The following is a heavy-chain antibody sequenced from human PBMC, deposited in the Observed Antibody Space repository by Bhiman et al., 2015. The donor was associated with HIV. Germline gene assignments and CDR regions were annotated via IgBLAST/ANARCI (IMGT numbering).Heavy chain of an antibody. CDR2: INSGGRT. CDR1: GFTVSSNY. D-gene: IGHD6-19*01. CDR3: ARGAVAGAFTPSYYFDY. Sequence: EVQLVESGGGLVQPGGSLRLSCAASGFTVSSNYMSWVRQAPGKGLEWVSVINSGGRTYYADSVKGRFTISRDNSKNTLYLQMNSLRAEETAVYYCARGAVAGAFTPSYYFDYWGQGTLVTVSS. V-gene: IGHV3-66*01. J-gene: IGHJ4*02.